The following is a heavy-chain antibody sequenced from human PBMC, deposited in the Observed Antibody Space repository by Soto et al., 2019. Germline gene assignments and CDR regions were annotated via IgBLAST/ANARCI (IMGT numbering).Heavy chain of an antibody. CDR3: ARELPPAPGSFREDALDI. Sequence: QVQLVQSGAELKKPGSSVKVSCQASGGTFSNYAISWVRQAPGQGLEWMGKIIPIFGTTNYAQNFRGRVTITEXEXTXTXXMELSSLRSDDTALYYCARELPPAPGSFREDALDIWGQGTMITVSS. D-gene: IGHD6-13*01. J-gene: IGHJ3*02. CDR1: GGTFSNYA. V-gene: IGHV1-69*15. CDR2: IIPIFGTT.